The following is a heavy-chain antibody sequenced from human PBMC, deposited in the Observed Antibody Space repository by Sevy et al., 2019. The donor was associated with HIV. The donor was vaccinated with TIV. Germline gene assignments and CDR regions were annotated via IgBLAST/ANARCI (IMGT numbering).Heavy chain of an antibody. CDR1: GFTFSSYW. CDR3: ARGETTILGGPVGYYGMDV. Sequence: GGSLRLSCAASGFTFSSYWMHWVRQVPGKGLVWVSRISSDGSRTTYEDSVKGRFTVSRDNAKNTLYLQMNSKRAEDAAVYYCARGETTILGGPVGYYGMDVWGQGTTVTVSS. D-gene: IGHD3-3*01. CDR2: ISSDGSRT. V-gene: IGHV3-74*01. J-gene: IGHJ6*02.